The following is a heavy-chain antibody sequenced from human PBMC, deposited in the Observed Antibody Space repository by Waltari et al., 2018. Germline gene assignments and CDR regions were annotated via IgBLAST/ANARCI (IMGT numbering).Heavy chain of an antibody. CDR3: ARDVPPRGWFTLAALDL. D-gene: IGHD6-19*01. J-gene: IGHJ3*01. Sequence: EEQLVESGGGVVKPGGSLSLSCVGSGFTLRTYTMHWVRQAPGKGLEWVSSIVSDGSYIYYADSVKGRFTISRDNAENSVYLQMHSLRVEDTAVYYCARDVPPRGWFTLAALDLWGLGTTVTVSS. CDR1: GFTLRTYT. V-gene: IGHV3-21*01. CDR2: IVSDGSYI.